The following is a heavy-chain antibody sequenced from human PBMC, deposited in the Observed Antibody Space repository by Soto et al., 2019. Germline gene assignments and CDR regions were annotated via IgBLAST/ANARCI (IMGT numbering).Heavy chain of an antibody. CDR2: ISYDGSNK. D-gene: IGHD2-21*02. Sequence: QVQQVESGGGVVQPGRSLRLSCAASGFTFSSYGMHWVRQAPGKGPEWVAVISYDGSNKYYADSVKGRFTISRDNSKNTLYLQMNSLRAEDTAVYYCAKDKVPVVVTAPFDYWGQGTLVTVSS. V-gene: IGHV3-30*18. CDR3: AKDKVPVVVTAPFDY. CDR1: GFTFSSYG. J-gene: IGHJ4*02.